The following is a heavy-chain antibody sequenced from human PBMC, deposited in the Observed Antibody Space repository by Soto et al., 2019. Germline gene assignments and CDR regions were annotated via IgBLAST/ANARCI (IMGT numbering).Heavy chain of an antibody. V-gene: IGHV3-33*01. Sequence: GGFLRLSCAASGVTFIIYGIHWVRQAPGKGLEWLAIIWYDGSDKYYADSVKGRFTISRDNSKNTLYLQMSSLRAEDTAVYYCARGTGHYYYGMDVWGQGTTVTVSS. CDR1: GVTFIIYG. CDR2: IWYDGSDK. D-gene: IGHD1-1*01. J-gene: IGHJ6*02. CDR3: ARGTGHYYYGMDV.